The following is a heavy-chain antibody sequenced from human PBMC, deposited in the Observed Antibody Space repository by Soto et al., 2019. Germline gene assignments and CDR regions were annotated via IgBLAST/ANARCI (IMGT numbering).Heavy chain of an antibody. CDR1: GFTFSSYA. Sequence: QVQLVESGGGVVQPGRSLRLSCAASGFTFSSYAMHWVRQAPGKGLEWVAVISYDGSNKYYADSVKGRFTISRDNSKNTLYLQMNSLRAEDTAVYYCARDSGYELVDYGMDVWAKGPRSPSP. D-gene: IGHD5-12*01. CDR2: ISYDGSNK. CDR3: ARDSGYELVDYGMDV. V-gene: IGHV3-30-3*01. J-gene: IGHJ6*02.